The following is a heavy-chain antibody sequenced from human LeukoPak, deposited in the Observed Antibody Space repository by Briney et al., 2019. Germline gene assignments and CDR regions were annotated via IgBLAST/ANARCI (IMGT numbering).Heavy chain of an antibody. V-gene: IGHV4-61*02. J-gene: IGHJ4*02. Sequence: SETLSLTRTVSGGSISSGSYYWSWIRQPAGKGLEWIGRIYTSGSTNYNPSLKSRVTISVDTSKNQFSLKLSSVTAADTAVYYCARGQLELPDNLDYWGQGTLVTVSS. D-gene: IGHD1-7*01. CDR2: IYTSGST. CDR1: GGSISSGSYY. CDR3: ARGQLELPDNLDY.